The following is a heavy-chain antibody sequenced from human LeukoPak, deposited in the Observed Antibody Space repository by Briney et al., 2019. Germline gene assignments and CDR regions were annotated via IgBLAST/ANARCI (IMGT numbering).Heavy chain of an antibody. J-gene: IGHJ1*01. CDR2: ISSSGSTI. D-gene: IGHD6-19*01. CDR3: ARDRSSGKRYFQH. CDR1: GFTFSDYY. V-gene: IGHV3-11*04. Sequence: PGGSLRLSCAASGFTFSDYYMSWIRQAPGKGLEWVSYISSSGSTIYYADSVKGRFTISRDNAKNSLYLQMNSLRAEDTAVYYCARDRSSGKRYFQHWGQGTLVTVSS.